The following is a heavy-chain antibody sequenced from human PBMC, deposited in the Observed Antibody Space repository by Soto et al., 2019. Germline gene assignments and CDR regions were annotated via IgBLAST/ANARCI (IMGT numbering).Heavy chain of an antibody. Sequence: SETLSLTCTVSGGSISSYYWGWIRQPPGKGLEWIGSIYYSGSTYYNPSLKSRVTISVDTSKNQFSLKLSSVTAADTAVYYCARMVRGEVRYFVPPPPPYYFDYWGQGTLVTVSS. J-gene: IGHJ4*02. CDR1: GGSISSYY. CDR3: ARMVRGEVRYFVPPPPPYYFDY. CDR2: IYYSGST. D-gene: IGHD3-9*01. V-gene: IGHV4-39*01.